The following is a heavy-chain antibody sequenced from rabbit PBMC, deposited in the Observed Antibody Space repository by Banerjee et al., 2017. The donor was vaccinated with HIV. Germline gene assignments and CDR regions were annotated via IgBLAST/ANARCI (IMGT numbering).Heavy chain of an antibody. CDR3: ARETYDDYGNYDL. D-gene: IGHD2-1*01. J-gene: IGHJ4*01. Sequence: QEQLEESGGDLVKPEGSLTLTCTASGFSFSSSYWICWVRQAPGKGLEWIACIYAGSSGSTYYVSWAKGRFTISKTSSTTVTLQMTSLTAADTATYFCARETYDDYGNYDLWGPGTLVTVS. V-gene: IGHV1S45*01. CDR2: IYAGSSGST. CDR1: GFSFSSSYW.